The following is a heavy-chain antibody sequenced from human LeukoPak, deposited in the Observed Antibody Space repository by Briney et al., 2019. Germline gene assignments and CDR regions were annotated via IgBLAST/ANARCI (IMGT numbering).Heavy chain of an antibody. D-gene: IGHD3-22*01. CDR3: ASDTYYYDSSGYGESPYYYYYMDV. Sequence: EASETLSLTCTVSGGSISSYYWSWIRQPPGKGLEWIGYIYYSGSTNYNPSLKSRVTISVDTSKNQFSLKLSSVTAADTAVYYCASDTYYYDSSGYGESPYYYYYMDVRGKGTTVTVSS. CDR2: IYYSGST. CDR1: GGSISSYY. J-gene: IGHJ6*03. V-gene: IGHV4-59*01.